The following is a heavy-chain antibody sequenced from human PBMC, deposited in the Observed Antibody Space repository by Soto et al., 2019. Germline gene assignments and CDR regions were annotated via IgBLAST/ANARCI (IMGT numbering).Heavy chain of an antibody. J-gene: IGHJ5*02. V-gene: IGHV4-34*01. Sequence: SETLSLTCAVYGGSFSGYYWSWIRQPPGKGLEWIGEITHSGSTNYNPSLKSRVTISVDTSKNQFSLKVSSVTAADTAVYYCARGFSGRPSNWYGTWGQGTLVTVSS. CDR3: ARGFSGRPSNWYGT. CDR2: ITHSGST. CDR1: GGSFSGYY. D-gene: IGHD4-4*01.